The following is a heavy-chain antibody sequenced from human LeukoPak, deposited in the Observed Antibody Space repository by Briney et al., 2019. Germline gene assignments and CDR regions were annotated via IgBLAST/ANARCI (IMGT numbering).Heavy chain of an antibody. V-gene: IGHV4-59*01. CDR3: ARSKSAAMFYWYFDL. CDR2: VFYTGST. J-gene: IGHJ2*01. Sequence: SETLSLTCDVSGDSITSYYWSWIRQPPGKGLEWTGYVFYTGSTNYTPSLKSRVTISQDTPKNQVSLRLSSVTAADTAMYYCARSKSAAMFYWYFDLWGRGTLVTVSS. CDR1: GDSITSYY. D-gene: IGHD2-2*01.